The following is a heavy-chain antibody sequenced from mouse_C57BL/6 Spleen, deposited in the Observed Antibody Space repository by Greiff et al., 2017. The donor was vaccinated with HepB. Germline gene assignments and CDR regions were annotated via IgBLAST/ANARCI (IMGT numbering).Heavy chain of an antibody. CDR1: GFTFSSYG. D-gene: IGHD1-1*01. CDR3: ARLGYYGSSYWYFDV. CDR2: ISSGGSYT. V-gene: IGHV5-6*01. Sequence: EVKVVESGGDLVKPGGSLKLSCAASGFTFSSYGMSWVRQTPDKRLEWVATISSGGSYTYYPDSVKGRFTISRDNAKNTLYLQMSSLKSEDTAMYYCARLGYYGSSYWYFDVWGTGTTVTVSS. J-gene: IGHJ1*03.